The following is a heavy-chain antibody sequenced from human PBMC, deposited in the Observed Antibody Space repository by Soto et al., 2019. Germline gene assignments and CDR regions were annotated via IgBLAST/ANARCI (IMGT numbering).Heavy chain of an antibody. CDR1: GFTFSRDG. J-gene: IGHJ4*02. D-gene: IGHD1-1*01. CDR2: ISSDGRNE. Sequence: GLSCVASGFTFSRDGMVWVRQAPGKGLEWMTTISSDGRNEHYADSVQGRFTVSRDNSKNTVYLQMDSLRDEDTAVYYCTRGGTPYFDWWGQGPPVTVSS. CDR3: TRGGTPYFDW. V-gene: IGHV3-30*04.